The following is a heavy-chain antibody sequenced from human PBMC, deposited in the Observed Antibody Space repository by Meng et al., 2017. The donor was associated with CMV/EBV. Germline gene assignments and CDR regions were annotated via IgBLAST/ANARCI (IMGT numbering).Heavy chain of an antibody. V-gene: IGHV1-69*12. CDR2: IIPVFETA. D-gene: IGHD1-26*01. CDR1: GGTFSTFA. J-gene: IGHJ4*02. CDR3: ARGGDSWYSDY. Sequence: QLVKSAAVVNKHGSSVEVSCKASGGTFSTFAISWVRQATGEGLEWMGGIIPVFETANYAERFQDRVTITADDSTTTAYMELSSLRADDTALYFCARGGDSWYSDYWGQGTLVTVSS.